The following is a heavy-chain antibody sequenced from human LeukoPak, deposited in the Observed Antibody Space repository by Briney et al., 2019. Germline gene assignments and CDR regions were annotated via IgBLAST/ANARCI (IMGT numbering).Heavy chain of an antibody. V-gene: IGHV1-69*13. Sequence: SVKVSCKASGGTFSSYAISWVRQAPGQGLEWMGGIIPIFGTANYAQKFQGRVTITADESTSTAYMELSSLRSEDTAVYYCARDPGDGFWSGYPWGQGTLVTVSS. CDR3: ARDPGDGFWSGYP. D-gene: IGHD3-3*01. CDR2: IIPIFGTA. J-gene: IGHJ5*02. CDR1: GGTFSSYA.